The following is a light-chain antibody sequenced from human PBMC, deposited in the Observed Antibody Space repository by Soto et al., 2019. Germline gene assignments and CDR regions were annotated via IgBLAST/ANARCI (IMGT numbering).Light chain of an antibody. J-gene: IGLJ2*01. V-gene: IGLV1-51*02. CDR1: SSNIGTNY. CDR2: ENN. Sequence: QLVLTQPPSVSAAPGQKVTISCSGSSSNIGTNYVSWYQQLPGTAPKLLIYENNKRPSGIPDRFSGSKSGTSATLGITELQTGDEADYYCGTWDSSLSGVFGGGTKFTVL. CDR3: GTWDSSLSGV.